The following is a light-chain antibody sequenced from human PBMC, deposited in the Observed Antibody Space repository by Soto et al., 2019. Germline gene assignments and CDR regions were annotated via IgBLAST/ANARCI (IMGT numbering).Light chain of an antibody. V-gene: IGLV2-18*02. CDR1: SSDVGYYNR. CDR3: SSYTTSSSLV. J-gene: IGLJ2*01. CDR2: EVS. Sequence: QSVLTQPPSVSGSPGQSVTISCTGTSSDVGYYNRVSWYQQPPGTAPKLMVFEVSNRPSGVPDRFSGSKSGNTASLTISGLQAEDEADYYCSSYTTSSSLVFGGGTKLTFL.